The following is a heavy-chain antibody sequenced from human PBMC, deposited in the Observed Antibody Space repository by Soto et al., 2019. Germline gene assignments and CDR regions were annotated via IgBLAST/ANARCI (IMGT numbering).Heavy chain of an antibody. J-gene: IGHJ4*02. CDR1: GYTFTSYY. Sequence: ASVNVSCKASGYTFTSYYMHWVRQAPGQGLEWMGIINPSGGSTSYAQKFQGRVTMTRDTSTSTVYMELSSLRSEDTAVYYCARDLGITIFGVAPGDFDYWGQGTLVTSPQ. CDR3: ARDLGITIFGVAPGDFDY. D-gene: IGHD3-3*01. CDR2: INPSGGST. V-gene: IGHV1-46*01.